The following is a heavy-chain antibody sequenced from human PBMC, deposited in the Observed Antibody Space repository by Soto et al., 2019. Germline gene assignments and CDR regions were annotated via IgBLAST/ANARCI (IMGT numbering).Heavy chain of an antibody. CDR1: GYTFTSYG. Sequence: ASVKVSCKASGYTFTSYGISWVRQAPGQGLEWMGWISAYNGNTNYAQKLQGRVTMTTDTSTSTAYMELRSLRSDDTAVYYCARVYDYVWGSYRYFDYWGQGTLVTVSS. J-gene: IGHJ4*02. CDR3: ARVYDYVWGSYRYFDY. CDR2: ISAYNGNT. D-gene: IGHD3-16*02. V-gene: IGHV1-18*01.